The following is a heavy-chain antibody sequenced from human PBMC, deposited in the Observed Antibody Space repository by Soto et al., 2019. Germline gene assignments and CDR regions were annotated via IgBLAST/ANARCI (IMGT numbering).Heavy chain of an antibody. CDR2: IIPIFGTA. Sequence: ASVKVSCKASGGTFSSYAISWVRPAPGQGLEWMGGIIPIFGTANYAQKFQGRVTITADESTSTAYMELSSLRSEDTAVYYCAMISMVRGVITYHYGMDVWGQGTTVTVSS. J-gene: IGHJ6*02. D-gene: IGHD3-10*01. CDR3: AMISMVRGVITYHYGMDV. V-gene: IGHV1-69*13. CDR1: GGTFSSYA.